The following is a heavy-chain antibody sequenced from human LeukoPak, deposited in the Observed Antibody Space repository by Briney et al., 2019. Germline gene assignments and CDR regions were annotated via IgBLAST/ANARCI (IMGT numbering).Heavy chain of an antibody. CDR3: ARGAYSSGWPDAFDI. CDR1: GYTFTGYY. Sequence: GASVKVSCKASGYTFTGYYMHWVRQAPGQGLEWMGWINPNSGGTNYAQKFQGWVTMTRDTSISTAYMELSRLRSDDTAVYYRARGAYSSGWPDAFDIWGRGTMVTVSS. D-gene: IGHD6-19*01. CDR2: INPNSGGT. V-gene: IGHV1-2*04. J-gene: IGHJ3*02.